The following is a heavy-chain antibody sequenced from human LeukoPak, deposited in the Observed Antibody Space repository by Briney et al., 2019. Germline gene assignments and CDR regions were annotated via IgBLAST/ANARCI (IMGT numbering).Heavy chain of an antibody. V-gene: IGHV4-61*02. CDR2: IYTSGST. Sequence: SQTLSLTCTVSGGSISSGSYYWTWIRQPAGKGLEWIGRIYTSGSTNYNPYLKSRVTISIDTSKNQFSLRLRSVTAADTAVYYCAREILYDSTGYYLWGQGTVVTVSS. CDR3: AREILYDSTGYYL. D-gene: IGHD3-22*01. CDR1: GGSISSGSYY. J-gene: IGHJ4*02.